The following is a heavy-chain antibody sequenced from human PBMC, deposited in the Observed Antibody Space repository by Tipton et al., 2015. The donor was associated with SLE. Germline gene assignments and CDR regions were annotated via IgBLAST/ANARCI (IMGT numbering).Heavy chain of an antibody. J-gene: IGHJ4*02. CDR2: VYYSGTT. CDR3: ARDSNNWNYGYFDS. V-gene: IGHV4-59*12. D-gene: IGHD1-7*01. CDR1: GSSITAYY. Sequence: TLSLTCTVSGSSITAYYWTWIRQPPGKGLEWIGYVYYSGTTNYNPSLKSRVTISVDTSKNQFSLKLSSATATDTAVYYCARDSNNWNYGYFDSWGQGILVTVSS.